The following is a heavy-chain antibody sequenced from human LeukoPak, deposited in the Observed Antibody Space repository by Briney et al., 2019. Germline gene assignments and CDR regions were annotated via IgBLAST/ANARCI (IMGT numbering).Heavy chain of an antibody. J-gene: IGHJ4*02. CDR1: GYTFTSYG. CDR3: AGSLGYCTSNVCYLKY. CDR2: ISAQHGQT. D-gene: IGHD2-8*01. Sequence: ASVKVSCKASGYTFTSYGISWVRQAAGQGLEWMGWISAQHGQTEYAPNSQDRVTMTTDTYTNTAYMELRSLRSDDTAVYYCAGSLGYCTSNVCYLKYWGQGTLVTVSS. V-gene: IGHV1-18*01.